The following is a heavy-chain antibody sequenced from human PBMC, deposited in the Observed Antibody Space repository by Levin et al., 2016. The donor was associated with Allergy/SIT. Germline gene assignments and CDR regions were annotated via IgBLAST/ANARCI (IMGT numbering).Heavy chain of an antibody. V-gene: IGHV1-18*01. Sequence: ASVKVSCKASGYSFSNYGFTWVRLAPGQGLEWMGWISAYDNATNYAQQFRDRVTMTTDPSTSTAYMELRSLRSDDTALYFCARARAITLIVVADNWFDPWGQGTLVTVSS. J-gene: IGHJ5*02. D-gene: IGHD3-22*01. CDR3: ARARAITLIVVADNWFDP. CDR1: GYSFSNYG. CDR2: ISAYDNAT.